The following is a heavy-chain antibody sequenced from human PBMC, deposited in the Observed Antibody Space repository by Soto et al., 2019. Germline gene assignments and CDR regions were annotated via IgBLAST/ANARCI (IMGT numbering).Heavy chain of an antibody. V-gene: IGHV3-23*01. CDR3: AKVSRGIGVVPAELN. CDR2: ISGSGGST. Sequence: EVQLLESGGGLVQPGGSLRLSCVASGHTFHSYAMSWVCQAPGKGREWVSGISGSGGSTYYADPVRGRFTISRDDSKNTLYLQLNSLIAEDTAVYYCAKVSRGIGVVPAELNWGQGTLVTLSS. D-gene: IGHD2-2*01. J-gene: IGHJ4*02. CDR1: GHTFHSYA.